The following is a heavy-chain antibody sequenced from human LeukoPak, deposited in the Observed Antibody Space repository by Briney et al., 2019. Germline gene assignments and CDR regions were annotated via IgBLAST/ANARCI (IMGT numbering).Heavy chain of an antibody. CDR1: GFTFSSYW. J-gene: IGHJ4*02. V-gene: IGHV3-74*01. CDR3: ARGAYCGGDCPLPNSLY. Sequence: PGGSLRLSCAASGFTFSSYWMHWVRQAPGKGLVWVSRINSDGSSTSYADSVKGRFTISRDNAKNTLYLQMNSLRAEDTAVYYCARGAYCGGDCPLPNSLYWGQGTPVTVSS. D-gene: IGHD2-21*01. CDR2: INSDGSST.